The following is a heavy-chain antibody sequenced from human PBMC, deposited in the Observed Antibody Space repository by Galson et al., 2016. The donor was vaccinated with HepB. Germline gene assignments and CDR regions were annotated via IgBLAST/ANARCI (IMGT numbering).Heavy chain of an antibody. CDR1: GFNFNRHE. D-gene: IGHD2/OR15-2a*01. J-gene: IGHJ4*02. CDR2: IDGRGDTI. V-gene: IGHV3-48*03. Sequence: SLRLSCAASGFNFNRHEVNWVRQAPGKGLEWISSIDGRGDTIHYADSVKGRLSISRDNTKNSLFLQMNSLRAEDTAVYFCARPNYNSNFGFDYWGQGTGVTVSS. CDR3: ARPNYNSNFGFDY.